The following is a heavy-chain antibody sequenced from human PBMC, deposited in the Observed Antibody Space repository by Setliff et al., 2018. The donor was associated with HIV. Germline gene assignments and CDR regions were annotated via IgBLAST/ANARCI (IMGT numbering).Heavy chain of an antibody. Sequence: PSETLSLTCSVSGGSITGYYWSWIRQPAGKDMEWIGRSGDTIYNPSLESRVTISVDTSRNRFSLRLSSVTAADTAVYYCARIDPGKFWSLDCWGRGTLVTVS. D-gene: IGHD1-1*01. CDR3: ARIDPGKFWSLDC. CDR1: GGSITGYY. CDR2: SGDT. J-gene: IGHJ4*02. V-gene: IGHV4-4*07.